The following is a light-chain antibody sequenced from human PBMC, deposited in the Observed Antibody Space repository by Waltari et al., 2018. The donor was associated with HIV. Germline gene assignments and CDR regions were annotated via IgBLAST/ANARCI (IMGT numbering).Light chain of an antibody. Sequence: SVLTQPPSASGTPGQRVTISCSGSTSNIGSNSVFWYQHLPGTAPQLLIHRNNPRPSGVPDLFSGSTSGTSASLAISGLRSEDEAEYYCGVWDDTLRGVIFGGGTKVGVL. V-gene: IGLV1-47*01. CDR3: GVWDDTLRGVI. J-gene: IGLJ2*01. CDR1: TSNIGSNS. CDR2: RNN.